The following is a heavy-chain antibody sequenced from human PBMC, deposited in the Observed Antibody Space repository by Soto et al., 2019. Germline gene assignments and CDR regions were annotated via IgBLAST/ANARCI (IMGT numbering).Heavy chain of an antibody. Sequence: GGSLIAPCAGSGFAVSNHWMNRVRHVPGKGLEWVANIKADGSEKYYVDSVKGRFTISRDNAKNSLYLQMNSLRAEDTAVYYCARARGVDSWGQGTLVTVSS. J-gene: IGHJ5*01. D-gene: IGHD3-16*01. V-gene: IGHV3-7*03. CDR3: ARARGVDS. CDR2: IKADGSEK. CDR1: GFAVSNHW.